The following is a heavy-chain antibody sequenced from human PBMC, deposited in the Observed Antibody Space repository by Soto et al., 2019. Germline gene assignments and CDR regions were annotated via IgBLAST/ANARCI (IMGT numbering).Heavy chain of an antibody. D-gene: IGHD1-26*01. CDR3: ARALGGVGAPRPNWFDP. V-gene: IGHV4-39*07. Sequence: SETLSLTCTVSGGSISSSSYYWGWIRQPPGKGLEWIGSIYYSGSTNYNPSLKSRVTISVDTSKNQFSLKLSSVTAADTAVYYCARALGGVGAPRPNWFDPWGQGTLVTVSS. J-gene: IGHJ5*02. CDR2: IYYSGST. CDR1: GGSISSSSYY.